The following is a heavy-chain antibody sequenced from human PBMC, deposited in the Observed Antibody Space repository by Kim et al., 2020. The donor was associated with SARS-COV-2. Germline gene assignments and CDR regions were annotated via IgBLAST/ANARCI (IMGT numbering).Heavy chain of an antibody. CDR1: GGSFSGYY. J-gene: IGHJ4*02. D-gene: IGHD3-22*01. CDR2: INHSGST. V-gene: IGHV4-34*01. CDR3: ARGGDSSGYCPIDY. Sequence: SETLSLTCAVYGGSFSGYYWSWIRQPPGKGLEWIGEINHSGSTNYNPSLKSRVTISVDTSKNQFSLKLSSVTAADTAVYYCARGGDSSGYCPIDYWGQGTLVTVSS.